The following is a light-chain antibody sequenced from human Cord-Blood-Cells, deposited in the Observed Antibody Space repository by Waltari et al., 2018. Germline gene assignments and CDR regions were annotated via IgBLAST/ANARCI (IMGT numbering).Light chain of an antibody. CDR1: QSIGSS. V-gene: IGKV6-21*01. J-gene: IGKJ2*01. Sequence: EIVLTQSPDFQSVTPKGKVTITCRASQSIGSSLHWYQQKPDQAPKLLINYASQSFSGVPSRFSSSGSGTEFTLTINSLQSEDAAAYYCQQSSSLPYTFGQGTKLEIK. CDR3: QQSSSLPYT. CDR2: YAS.